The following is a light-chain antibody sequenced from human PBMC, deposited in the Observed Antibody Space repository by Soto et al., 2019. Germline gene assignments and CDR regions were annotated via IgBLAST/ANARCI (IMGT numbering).Light chain of an antibody. CDR2: DAS. J-gene: IGKJ4*01. CDR1: QSVNIY. Sequence: EIVLTQSPATLSLSPGERATLSCRASQSVNIYLAWYQQKPGQAPRLLIYDASNRATGIPARFSGSGSGTDFTLTISSPEPEDIAVYYCQQRSNWRVTFGGGTRWIS. CDR3: QQRSNWRVT. V-gene: IGKV3-11*01.